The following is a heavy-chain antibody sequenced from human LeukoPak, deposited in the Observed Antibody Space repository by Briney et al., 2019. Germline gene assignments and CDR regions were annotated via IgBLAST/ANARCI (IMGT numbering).Heavy chain of an antibody. D-gene: IGHD3-16*01. Sequence: PGGSLRLSCAASGFTFSNAWMSWVRQAPGKGLEWVGRIKSKTDGGTSDYAAPVKGRFTISRDDSKNTLYLQMNSLKTEDTAVYYCTTVLPWLRLGESNFDYWGQGTLVTVSS. V-gene: IGHV3-15*01. CDR2: IKSKTDGGTS. CDR3: TTVLPWLRLGESNFDY. J-gene: IGHJ4*02. CDR1: GFTFSNAW.